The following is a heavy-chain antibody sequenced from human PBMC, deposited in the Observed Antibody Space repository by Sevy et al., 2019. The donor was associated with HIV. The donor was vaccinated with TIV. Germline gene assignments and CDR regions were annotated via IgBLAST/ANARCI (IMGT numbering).Heavy chain of an antibody. CDR1: GFTFSRYS. Sequence: GGSLRLSCAASGFTFSRYSMHWVRQAPGTGLEWVATISLDASNKNYGDSVKGRFTISRDNSQNSLFLQMNSLRPEDTAVYYCAFERLSSDVAEYFQNWGQGTLVTVSS. CDR3: AFERLSSDVAEYFQN. V-gene: IGHV3-30*04. D-gene: IGHD1-1*01. CDR2: ISLDASNK. J-gene: IGHJ1*01.